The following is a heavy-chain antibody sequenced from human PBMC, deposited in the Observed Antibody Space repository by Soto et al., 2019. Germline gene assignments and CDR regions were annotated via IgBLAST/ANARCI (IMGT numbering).Heavy chain of an antibody. J-gene: IGHJ4*02. CDR3: ARGLGLYYFDY. D-gene: IGHD1-26*01. V-gene: IGHV1-3*01. CDR1: GYTFTSYA. CDR2: INAGNGNT. Sequence: QVQLVQSGAEVKKPGASVKVSCKASGYTFTSYAMHWVRQAPGQRLEWMGWINAGNGNTKYSQKFQGRVTITRDTSASTAYMELSSLRSEDTAEYYCARGLGLYYFDYWGQGTLVTVSS.